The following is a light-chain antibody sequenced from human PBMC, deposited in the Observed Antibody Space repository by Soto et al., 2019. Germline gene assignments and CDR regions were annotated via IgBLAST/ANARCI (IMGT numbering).Light chain of an antibody. Sequence: ESVLTQSPGTLSLSPGEKATLSSRASQSVSSSYLAWYQQKPGQAPRLLIYGASSRATGIPDRFSGSGSGTDFTLTVSRLEPEDLAVYYCQQVGSSSWTFGQGTKVEIK. V-gene: IGKV3-20*01. J-gene: IGKJ1*01. CDR3: QQVGSSSWT. CDR2: GAS. CDR1: QSVSSSY.